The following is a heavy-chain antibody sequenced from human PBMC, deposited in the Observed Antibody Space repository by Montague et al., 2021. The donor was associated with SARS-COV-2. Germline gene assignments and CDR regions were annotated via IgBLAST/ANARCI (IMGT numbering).Heavy chain of an antibody. V-gene: IGHV3-7*01. CDR3: ARRNYGGDKYYYYGMDV. J-gene: IGHJ6*02. D-gene: IGHD4-23*01. CDR1: GFTFTNYW. Sequence: SLRLTCEASGFTFTNYWLSWLRQAPGKGPEWVANINQGGTEIHYXDSXKVRFTISRDNAKNSLYLQMNSLRAEATAVYYCARRNYGGDKYYYYGMDVWGQGTTVTVSS. CDR2: INQGGTEI.